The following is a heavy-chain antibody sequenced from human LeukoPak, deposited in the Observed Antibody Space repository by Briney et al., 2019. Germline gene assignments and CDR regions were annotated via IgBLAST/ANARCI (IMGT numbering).Heavy chain of an antibody. Sequence: ASVKVSCKASGYTFTSYTMNWVRQVPGQGLEWMGWINTNTGNPTYAQDFTGRFVFSLDTSVSTAYLQISSLKAEDTAVYYCARESGRGQLEHWGQGTLVTVSS. CDR1: GYTFTSYT. CDR3: ARESGRGQLEH. D-gene: IGHD1-26*01. J-gene: IGHJ1*01. V-gene: IGHV7-4-1*02. CDR2: INTNTGNP.